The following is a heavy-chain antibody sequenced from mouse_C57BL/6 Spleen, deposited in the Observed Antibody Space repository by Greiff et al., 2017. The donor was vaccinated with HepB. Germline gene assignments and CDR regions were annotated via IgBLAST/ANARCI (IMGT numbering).Heavy chain of an antibody. D-gene: IGHD2-3*01. V-gene: IGHV14-1*01. Sequence: EVKLQESGAELVRPGASVKLSCTASGFNIKDYYMHWVKQRPEQGLEWIGRIDPEDGDTEYAPKFQGKATMTADTSSNTAYLQLSSLTSEDTAVYYCTTPYDGYTYWYFDVWGTGTTVTVSS. J-gene: IGHJ1*03. CDR3: TTPYDGYTYWYFDV. CDR1: GFNIKDYY. CDR2: IDPEDGDT.